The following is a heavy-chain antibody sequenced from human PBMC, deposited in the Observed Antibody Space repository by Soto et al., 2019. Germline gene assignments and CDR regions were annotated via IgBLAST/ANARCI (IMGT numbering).Heavy chain of an antibody. J-gene: IGHJ3*02. CDR3: ARGGMVRGPGYAFDI. V-gene: IGHV1-46*01. Sequence: GQGLEWMGIINPSGGSTSYAQKFQGRVTMTRDTSTSTVYMELSSLRSEDTAVYYCARGGMVRGPGYAFDIWGQGTMVTVSS. CDR2: INPSGGST. D-gene: IGHD3-10*01.